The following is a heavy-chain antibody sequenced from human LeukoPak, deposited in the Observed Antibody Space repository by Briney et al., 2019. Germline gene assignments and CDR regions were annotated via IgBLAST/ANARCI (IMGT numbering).Heavy chain of an antibody. Sequence: PGGSLRLSCAASGFTFDDYAMHWVRQAPGKGLEWVSGISWNSGSIGYADSVKGRFTISRDNAKNSLYLQMNSLRAEDMALYYCAKASHYDSSGYPFDYWGQGTLVTVSS. V-gene: IGHV3-9*03. CDR1: GFTFDDYA. CDR2: ISWNSGSI. CDR3: AKASHYDSSGYPFDY. J-gene: IGHJ4*02. D-gene: IGHD3-22*01.